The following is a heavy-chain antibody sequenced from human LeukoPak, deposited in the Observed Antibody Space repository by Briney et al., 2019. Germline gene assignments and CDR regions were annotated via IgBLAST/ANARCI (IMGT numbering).Heavy chain of an antibody. CDR1: GYTFTSYG. J-gene: IGHJ2*01. D-gene: IGHD2-15*01. CDR3: ARDRTRGYCSGDSCKDPNWYFDL. V-gene: IGHV1-18*04. CDR2: ISAYNGNT. Sequence: ASVKVSCKASGYTFTSYGISWVRQAPGQGLEWMGWISAYNGNTNYAQKLQGRVTMTTDTSTSTAYMELRSLRSDDTAVYYCARDRTRGYCSGDSCKDPNWYFDLWGRGSLVTVSS.